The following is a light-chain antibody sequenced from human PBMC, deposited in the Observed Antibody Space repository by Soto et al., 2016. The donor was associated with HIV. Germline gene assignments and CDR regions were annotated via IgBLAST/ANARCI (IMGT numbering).Light chain of an antibody. CDR1: RDITTT. Sequence: GDRVTITCRASRDITTTLAWYQQKPGKGPKLLIYDASSLESGVPSRFNGRGSGKDFTLIITSLQPEDFATYYCQQYNSYPLTFGGGTKVRSN. V-gene: IGKV1-13*02. J-gene: IGKJ4*01. CDR2: DAS. CDR3: QQYNSYPLT.